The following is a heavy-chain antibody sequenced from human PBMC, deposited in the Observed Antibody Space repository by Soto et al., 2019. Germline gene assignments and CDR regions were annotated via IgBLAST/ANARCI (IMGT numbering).Heavy chain of an antibody. J-gene: IGHJ2*01. Sequence: GGSLRLSCAASGFTFSSYAMSWVRQAPGKGLEWVSAISGSGGSTYYADSVKGRFTISRDNSKNTLYLQMNSLRAEDTAVYYCAKRRDVYYDSSGYYPTPHWYFDLWGRGTRVTVSS. V-gene: IGHV3-23*01. CDR3: AKRRDVYYDSSGYYPTPHWYFDL. D-gene: IGHD3-22*01. CDR2: ISGSGGST. CDR1: GFTFSSYA.